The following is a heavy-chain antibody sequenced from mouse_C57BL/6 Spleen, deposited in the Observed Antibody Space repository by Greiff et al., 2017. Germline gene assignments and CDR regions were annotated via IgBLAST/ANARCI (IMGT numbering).Heavy chain of an antibody. V-gene: IGHV1-43*01. J-gene: IGHJ2*01. D-gene: IGHD1-1*01. CDR3: ARKTTVTDFDY. Sequence: VQLQQSGPELVKPGASVKISCKASGYSFTGYYMHWVKPSSEKSLAWIGEINPSTGGPSYNPKFKGQATLTVDKSSSTAYMQLKSLTSEDSAVYYCARKTTVTDFDYWGQGTTLTVAS. CDR1: GYSFTGYY. CDR2: INPSTGGP.